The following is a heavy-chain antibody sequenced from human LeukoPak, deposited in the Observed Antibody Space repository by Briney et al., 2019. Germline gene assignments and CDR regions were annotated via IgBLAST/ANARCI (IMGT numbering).Heavy chain of an antibody. V-gene: IGHV1-18*01. D-gene: IGHD3-3*01. J-gene: IGHJ4*02. Sequence: ASVKVSCKASGYTFTSNGISWVRQAPGQGLEWMGWISAYNNNTNYAQKVQGRVTMTTDTSTSTAYMELRSLRSDDTAVYYCTRGLSSSYYDFWSGYYYWGQGTLVIVSS. CDR2: ISAYNNNT. CDR3: TRGLSSSYYDFWSGYYY. CDR1: GYTFTSNG.